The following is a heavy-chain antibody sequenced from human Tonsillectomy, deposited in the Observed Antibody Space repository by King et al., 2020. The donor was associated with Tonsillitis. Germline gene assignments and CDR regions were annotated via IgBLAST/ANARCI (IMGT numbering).Heavy chain of an antibody. CDR3: ARDGGSGTFDP. V-gene: IGHV4-38-2*02. CDR2: IYHSGST. CDR1: GYSISSGYY. J-gene: IGHJ5*02. Sequence: MQLQESGPGLVKPSETLSLTCTVSGYSISSGYYWGWIRQPPGKGLEWIGSIYHSGSTYYNPSLKSRVAISVATSTNQFSLKLSSVTAADTAVYYCARDGGSGTFDPWGQGTLVTVSS. D-gene: IGHD3-10*01.